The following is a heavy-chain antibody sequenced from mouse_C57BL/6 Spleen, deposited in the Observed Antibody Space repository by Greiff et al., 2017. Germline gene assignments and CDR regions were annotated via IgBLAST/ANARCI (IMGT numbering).Heavy chain of an antibody. D-gene: IGHD1-1*01. CDR2: IDPSDSYT. CDR3: AGRAITTVPAMDD. Sequence: QVQLQQPGAELVMPGASVKLSCKASGYTFTSYWMHWVKQRPGQGLEWIGKIDPSDSYTNYNQKFKGKSTLTVDKSSSTAYMQLSSLTSEDSAVYYGAGRAITTVPAMDDWGQGTTVTVSS. J-gene: IGHJ4*01. V-gene: IGHV1-69*01. CDR1: GYTFTSYW.